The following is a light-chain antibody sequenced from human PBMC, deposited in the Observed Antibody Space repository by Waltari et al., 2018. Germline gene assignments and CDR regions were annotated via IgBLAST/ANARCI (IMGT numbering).Light chain of an antibody. J-gene: IGKJ2*01. Sequence: DIQMTQSPSAMSASVGDRVTITCRASQGIRNYLAWFQQKPGNAPKRLIYTASSLQSGGPSRFRGSGSGTEFTLTISSLQPEDFATYYCQQYGSSPYMYTFGQGTKLEIK. CDR1: QGIRNY. CDR2: TAS. CDR3: QQYGSSPYMYT. V-gene: IGKV1-17*03.